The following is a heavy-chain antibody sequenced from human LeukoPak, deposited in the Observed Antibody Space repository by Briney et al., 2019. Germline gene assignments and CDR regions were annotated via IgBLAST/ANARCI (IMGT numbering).Heavy chain of an antibody. D-gene: IGHD3-10*01. CDR1: GYTFTSYG. Sequence: ASVKVSCKASGYTFTSYGISWVRQAPGQGLEWMGWISAYNGNTNYAQKLQGRVTMTTDTSTSTAYMELRSLRSDDTAVYYCARDLASDYYGSGSPHFDYWGQGTLVTVSS. CDR2: ISAYNGNT. CDR3: ARDLASDYYGSGSPHFDY. V-gene: IGHV1-18*01. J-gene: IGHJ4*02.